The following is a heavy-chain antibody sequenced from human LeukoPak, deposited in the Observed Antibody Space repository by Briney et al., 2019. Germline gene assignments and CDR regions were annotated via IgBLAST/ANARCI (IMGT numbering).Heavy chain of an antibody. V-gene: IGHV4-61*02. J-gene: IGHJ5*02. CDR1: GGSISSGSYY. Sequence: SQTLSLTCTVSGGSISSGSYYWSWIRQPAGKGLEWIGRIYTSGSTNYNPSLKSRVTISVDTSKNQFSLKLSSVTAADTAMYYCARAYDFWTGYYVDPWGQGTLVTVSS. CDR3: ARAYDFWTGYYVDP. D-gene: IGHD3-3*01. CDR2: IYTSGST.